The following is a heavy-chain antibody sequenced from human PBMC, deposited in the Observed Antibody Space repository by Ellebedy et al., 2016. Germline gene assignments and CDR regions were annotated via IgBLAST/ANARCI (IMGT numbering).Heavy chain of an antibody. CDR3: ASTSPAMVRGVINY. J-gene: IGHJ4*02. V-gene: IGHV3-48*04. CDR1: GFTFSSYS. D-gene: IGHD3-10*01. Sequence: GGSLRLSCAASGFTFSSYSMNWVRQAPGKGLEWVSYISSSSSTIYYADSVKGRFTISRDNAKNSLYLQMNSLRAEDTAVYYCASTSPAMVRGVINYWGQGTLVTVSS. CDR2: ISSSSSTI.